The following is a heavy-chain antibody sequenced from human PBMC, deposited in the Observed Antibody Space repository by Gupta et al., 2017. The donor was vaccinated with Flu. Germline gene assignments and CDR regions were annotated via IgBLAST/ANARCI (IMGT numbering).Heavy chain of an antibody. D-gene: IGHD1-26*01. CDR3: ARGPPNYSGTYYRYFDY. V-gene: IGHV4-34*01. CDR1: GGSFSGFY. Sequence: QVQLQQWGAGLLKPSETLSLTCAVNGGSFVYGGSFSGFYWTWIRQPPGKGLEWIGEINHRGSTIYNPSLESRVTISVDTSKNQFSLKLSSVTAADTAVYYCARGPPNYSGTYYRYFDYWGQGTLVTVSS. J-gene: IGHJ4*02. CDR2: INHRGST.